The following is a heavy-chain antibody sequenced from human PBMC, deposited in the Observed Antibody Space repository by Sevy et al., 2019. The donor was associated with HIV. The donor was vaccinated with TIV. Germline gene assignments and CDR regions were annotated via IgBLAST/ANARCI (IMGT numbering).Heavy chain of an antibody. Sequence: GGSLRLPCAASGFSFSSYALHWVRQAPGKGLEYVSAISSNGGSTYYADSVKGRFTISRDNSKNTLYLQMGSLRAEDMAVYYWAGEGVGGYSYSLDYWGQGTLVTVSS. CDR1: GFSFSSYA. D-gene: IGHD5-18*01. CDR2: ISSNGGST. J-gene: IGHJ4*02. V-gene: IGHV3-64*02. CDR3: AGEGVGGYSYSLDY.